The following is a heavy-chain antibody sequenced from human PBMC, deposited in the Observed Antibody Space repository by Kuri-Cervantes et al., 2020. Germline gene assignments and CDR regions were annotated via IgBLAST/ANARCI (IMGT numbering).Heavy chain of an antibody. D-gene: IGHD5-24*01. Sequence: GESLKISCAASGFTFSSYSMYWVRQAPGKGLVWVSRIKSDGSSTNYADSVKGRFTISRDNAKNTLYLQMNSLRVEDTAVYYCARVAYRTDGYNSYFDYWGQGTLVTVSS. CDR2: IKSDGSST. CDR1: GFTFSSYS. CDR3: ARVAYRTDGYNSYFDY. V-gene: IGHV3-74*01. J-gene: IGHJ4*02.